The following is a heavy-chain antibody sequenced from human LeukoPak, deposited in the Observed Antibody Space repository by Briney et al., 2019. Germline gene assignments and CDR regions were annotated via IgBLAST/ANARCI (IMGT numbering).Heavy chain of an antibody. D-gene: IGHD3-10*01. CDR3: ARDRDQGYYYYMDV. Sequence: GGSLRLSCAASGFTFSSYEMNWVRQAPGKGLEWISYISSSGSSISYADSVKGRFTISRDNAKNSLYLQMNSLRAEDTAVYYCARDRDQGYYYYMDVWGKGTTVTVSS. J-gene: IGHJ6*03. V-gene: IGHV3-48*03. CDR2: ISSSGSSI. CDR1: GFTFSSYE.